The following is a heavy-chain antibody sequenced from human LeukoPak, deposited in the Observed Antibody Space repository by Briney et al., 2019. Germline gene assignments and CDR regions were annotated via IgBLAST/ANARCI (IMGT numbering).Heavy chain of an antibody. J-gene: IGHJ5*02. CDR2: INPNSGGT. V-gene: IGHV1-2*02. Sequence: ASVKVSCKASGYTFTGYYMHWVRQAPGQGLEWMGWINPNSGGTNYAQKSQGRVTMTRDTSISTAYMELSRLRSDDTAVYYCARENIAVAGTFDPWGQGTLVTVSS. CDR3: ARENIAVAGTFDP. CDR1: GYTFTGYY. D-gene: IGHD6-19*01.